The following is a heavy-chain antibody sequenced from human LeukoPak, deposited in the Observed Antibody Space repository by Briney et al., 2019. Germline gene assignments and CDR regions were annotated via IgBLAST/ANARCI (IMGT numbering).Heavy chain of an antibody. CDR1: GYTFTSYG. D-gene: IGHD5-12*01. CDR2: ISAYNGNT. J-gene: IGHJ5*02. Sequence: ASVKVSCKASGYTFTSYGISWVRQAPGQGLEWMGWISAYNGNTNYAQKLQGRVTMTTDTSTSTAYMELRSMRSDDTAVYYWARDIYSGYDLSWFDPWGQGTLVTVSS. CDR3: ARDIYSGYDLSWFDP. V-gene: IGHV1-18*01.